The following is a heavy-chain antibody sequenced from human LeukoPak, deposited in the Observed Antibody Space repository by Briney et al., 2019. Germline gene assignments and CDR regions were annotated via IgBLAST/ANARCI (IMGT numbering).Heavy chain of an antibody. V-gene: IGHV3-48*02. D-gene: IGHD3-10*01. CDR1: GFTFSSYE. CDR3: ARGRGLTLSYHYFDY. CDR2: ISSGTSTT. J-gene: IGHJ4*02. Sequence: PGGSLRLSCAVSGFTFSSYEMNWVRQAPGRGLEWVSYISSGTSTTYYADSVKGRFTISRDNAKNSLYLQLNSLRDEDTAVYYCARGRGLTLSYHYFDYWGQGTLVTVSS.